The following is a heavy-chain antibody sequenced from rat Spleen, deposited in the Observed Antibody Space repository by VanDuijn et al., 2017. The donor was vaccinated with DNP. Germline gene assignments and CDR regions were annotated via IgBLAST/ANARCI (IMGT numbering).Heavy chain of an antibody. J-gene: IGHJ2*01. CDR2: ISSGGGNT. CDR1: GFTFSSFA. Sequence: EVQLVESDGGLVQPGRSLKLSCAASGFTFSSFAMAWVRQTPTKGLEWVASISSGGGNTYYRDSVKGRFTISRDNAQNTLYLQMDSLRSEDTATYYCARGNYGGYSDYFDYWGQGVMVTVSS. D-gene: IGHD1-11*01. V-gene: IGHV5S13*01. CDR3: ARGNYGGYSDYFDY.